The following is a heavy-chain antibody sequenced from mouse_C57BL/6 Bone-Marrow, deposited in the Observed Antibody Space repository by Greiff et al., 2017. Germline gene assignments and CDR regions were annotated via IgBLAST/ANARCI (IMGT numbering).Heavy chain of an antibody. CDR2: IRYSGST. Sequence: VQLQQSGPGLAKPSQTLSLTCSVTGYSITRDYWNWIRKFPGNKLKYMGYIRYSGSTYYNPSLKSRISITRNTSKNQYYLQLNTVTTEDTATYNCARCVWYDGYYIYAMGDWGQGTSGTVAS. J-gene: IGHJ4*01. CDR3: ARCVWYDGYYIYAMGD. CDR1: GYSITRDY. D-gene: IGHD2-3*01. V-gene: IGHV3-8*01.